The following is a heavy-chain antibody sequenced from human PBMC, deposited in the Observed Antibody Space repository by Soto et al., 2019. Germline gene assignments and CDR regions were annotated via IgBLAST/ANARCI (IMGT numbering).Heavy chain of an antibody. J-gene: IGHJ4*02. D-gene: IGHD6-19*01. CDR2: IYSGGIT. CDR3: ARVGSARKSLEAWFYFDY. V-gene: IGHV3-66*01. Sequence: EVQLVESGGGLVQPGGSLRLSCAASGFTVSSNYMSWVRQAPGKGLEWVSVIYSGGITYYADSVKGRFTISRDNSQNTLYLHMNSLRAEDTAVYYCARVGSARKSLEAWFYFDYWGEGTLVTVSS. CDR1: GFTVSSNY.